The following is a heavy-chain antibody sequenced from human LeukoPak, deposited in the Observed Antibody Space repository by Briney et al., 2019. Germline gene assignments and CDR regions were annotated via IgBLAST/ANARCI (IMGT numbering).Heavy chain of an antibody. V-gene: IGHV4-59*13. CDR2: TYDGGRG. D-gene: IGHD4-17*01. J-gene: IGHJ5*02. CDR3: ARLWRPHDYDNWFDH. Sequence: PSETLSLTCTVSGGYISSSFWTWIRQAPGKGLELIGFTYDGGRGNYNPSLRSRVDISLDTSSNRHSLRLTSVTAADTGVYYCARLWRPHDYDNWFDHWGQGILVTVSS. CDR1: GGYISSSF.